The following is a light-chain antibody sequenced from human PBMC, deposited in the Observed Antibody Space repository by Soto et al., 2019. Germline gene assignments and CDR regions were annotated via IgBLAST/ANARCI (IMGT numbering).Light chain of an antibody. CDR3: SPYTSSSAPWV. J-gene: IGLJ1*01. CDR1: SSDVGGYNY. CDR2: EVS. V-gene: IGLV2-14*01. Sequence: QSALTQPASVSGSPGQSITISCTGTSSDVGGYNYVSWYQQHPGKAPKLMIYEVSNRPAGVSNLFSGSKSGNTASLTISGLQAEDEADYYCSPYTSSSAPWVFGTGTKVTVL.